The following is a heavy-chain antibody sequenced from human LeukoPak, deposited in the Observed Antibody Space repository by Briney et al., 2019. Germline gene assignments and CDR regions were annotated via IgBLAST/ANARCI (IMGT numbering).Heavy chain of an antibody. Sequence: ESGPTLVKPTQTLTLTCTFSGFSLSTSGMCVSWIRQPPGKALEWLARIDWDDDKYYSTSLKTRLTISKDTSKNQVVLTMTNMDPVDTATYHCARSGSGWYPDNYFDYWGQGTLVTVSS. CDR2: IDWDDDK. D-gene: IGHD6-19*01. CDR1: GFSLSTSGMC. CDR3: ARSGSGWYPDNYFDY. V-gene: IGHV2-70*11. J-gene: IGHJ4*02.